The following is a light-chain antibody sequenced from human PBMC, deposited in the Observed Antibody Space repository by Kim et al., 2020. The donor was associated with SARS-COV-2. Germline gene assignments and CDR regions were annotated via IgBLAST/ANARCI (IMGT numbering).Light chain of an antibody. V-gene: IGLV2-8*01. CDR1: SSDVGGYNY. Sequence: QSVNISCTGTSSDVGGYNYVSWYQQHPGKAPKLMIYEVSKRPSGVPDRFSGSKSGNTASLTVSGLQAEDEADYYCSSYAGSNNLNVFGTGTKVTVL. J-gene: IGLJ1*01. CDR2: EVS. CDR3: SSYAGSNNLNV.